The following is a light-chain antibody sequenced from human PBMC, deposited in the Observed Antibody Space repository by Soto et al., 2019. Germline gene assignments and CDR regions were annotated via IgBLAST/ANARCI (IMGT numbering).Light chain of an antibody. CDR2: GAS. CDR1: QRVSARY. Sequence: IVVTQAPGTLSLSPGDRATLSCRASQRVSARYLAWYPQKPGQAPRLLIFGASDRATGIPDRFSGSGSGTNFTLTIDRLEPEDFAMYYCQQYSDSPPTFGQGTKVDIK. V-gene: IGKV3-20*01. CDR3: QQYSDSPPT. J-gene: IGKJ1*01.